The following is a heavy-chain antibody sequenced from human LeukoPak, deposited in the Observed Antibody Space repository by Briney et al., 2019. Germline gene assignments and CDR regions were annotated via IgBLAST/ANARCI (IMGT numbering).Heavy chain of an antibody. CDR2: MNPNSGNT. CDR3: AREVATDYYYYYGMDV. CDR1: GYTFTSYD. V-gene: IGHV1-8*01. J-gene: IGHJ6*02. D-gene: IGHD5-12*01. Sequence: AASVKVSCKASGYTFTSYDINWVRQATGQGLEWMGWMNPNSGNTGYAQKFQGRVTTTRNTSISTACMELSSLRSEDTAVYYCAREVATDYYYYYGMDVWGQGTTVTVSS.